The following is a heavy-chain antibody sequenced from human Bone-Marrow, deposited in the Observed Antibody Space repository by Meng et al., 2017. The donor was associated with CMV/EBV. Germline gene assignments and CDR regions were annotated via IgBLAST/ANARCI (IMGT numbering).Heavy chain of an antibody. Sequence: GGSLRLSCAASGFGFSAYWMHWARQGPGKGLVWVSRINHDGSNTIYADSVKGRFTISRDNAKNTLYLQMNTLRAEDTAVYYCVSEDGVDASRGNRFDPWGQGTLVTVSS. CDR2: INHDGSNT. J-gene: IGHJ5*02. CDR1: GFGFSAYW. V-gene: IGHV3-74*01. CDR3: VSEDGVDASRGNRFDP. D-gene: IGHD3-3*01.